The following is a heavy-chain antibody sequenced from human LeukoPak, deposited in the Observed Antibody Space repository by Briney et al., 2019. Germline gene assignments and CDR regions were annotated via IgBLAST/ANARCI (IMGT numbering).Heavy chain of an antibody. Sequence: GGSLRLSCAASGFTFRNAWMSWVRQAAGKGREGVANIKQDGSEKYYVDSVKGRFTISTDNAKNSLYLQMNSLRAEDTAVYYCARDISDQYGDYFDYWGQGTLVTVSS. CDR2: IKQDGSEK. CDR3: ARDISDQYGDYFDY. CDR1: GFTFRNAW. V-gene: IGHV3-7*01. D-gene: IGHD2-2*01. J-gene: IGHJ4*02.